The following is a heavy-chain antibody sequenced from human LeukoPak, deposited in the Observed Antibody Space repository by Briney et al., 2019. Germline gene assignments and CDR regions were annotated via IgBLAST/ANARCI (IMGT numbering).Heavy chain of an antibody. CDR3: AKEGTYYDFWSGYHPYYFDY. CDR2: ISGDGGST. V-gene: IGHV3-43*02. Sequence: GGSLRLSCAASGFTFDDYAMHWVRQAPGKGLEWVSLISGDGGSTYYADSVEGRFTISRDNSKNSLYLQMNSLRTEDTALYYCAKEGTYYDFWSGYHPYYFDYWGQGTLVTVSS. J-gene: IGHJ4*02. D-gene: IGHD3-3*01. CDR1: GFTFDDYA.